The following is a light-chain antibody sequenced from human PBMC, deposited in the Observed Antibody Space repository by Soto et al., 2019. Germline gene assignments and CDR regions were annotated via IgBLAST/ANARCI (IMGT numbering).Light chain of an antibody. J-gene: IGKJ4*01. Sequence: DIQMTHSPSSLSASVGDRVTITCEASQDITNYLNWYQQKPGEAPKLLIHDASNLETGVPSRVSGSGFGTDFTFTITSLQPEDIGTYYCQQYDNLPLTFGGGTKVDIK. CDR3: QQYDNLPLT. V-gene: IGKV1-33*01. CDR1: QDITNY. CDR2: DAS.